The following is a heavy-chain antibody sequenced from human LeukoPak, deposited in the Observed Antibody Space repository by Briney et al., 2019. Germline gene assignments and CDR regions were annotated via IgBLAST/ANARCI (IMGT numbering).Heavy chain of an antibody. V-gene: IGHV3-7*01. CDR1: GYSISSGYY. CDR3: ARDLWELGN. D-gene: IGHD1-26*01. CDR2: IKQDGSEK. Sequence: ETLSLTCTVSGYSISSGYYWAWIRQPPGKGLEWVANIKQDGSEKYYVDSVKGRFTISKDNAKNSLYLQMNSLRAEDTAVYYCARDLWELGNWGQGTLVTVSS. J-gene: IGHJ4*02.